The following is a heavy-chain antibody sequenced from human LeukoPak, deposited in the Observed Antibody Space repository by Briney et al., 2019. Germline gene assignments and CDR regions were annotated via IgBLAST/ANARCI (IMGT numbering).Heavy chain of an antibody. CDR3: ARVGSYYYYDRRGDWFDP. Sequence: PGGSLRLSCAASGFTFSSYWMSWVRQAPGKGLEWVANIKQDGSEKYYVDSVKGRFTISRDNAKNSLYLQMNSLRAEDTAVYYCARVGSYYYYDRRGDWFDPWGQGTLVTVSS. V-gene: IGHV3-7*01. J-gene: IGHJ5*02. CDR2: IKQDGSEK. CDR1: GFTFSSYW. D-gene: IGHD3-22*01.